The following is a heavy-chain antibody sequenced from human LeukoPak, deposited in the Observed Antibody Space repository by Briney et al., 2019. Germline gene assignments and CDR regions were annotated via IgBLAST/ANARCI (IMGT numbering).Heavy chain of an antibody. CDR2: IYYSGST. J-gene: IGHJ4*02. V-gene: IGHV4-31*03. D-gene: IGHD3-10*01. Sequence: SETLSLTCTVSGGSISSGGYYWSWIRQHPGKGLEWVGYIYYSGSTYYNPSLKSRVTISVDTSKNQFSLKLSSVTAADTAVYYCARNLSGSYGHWGQGTLVTVSS. CDR1: GGSISSGGYY. CDR3: ARNLSGSYGH.